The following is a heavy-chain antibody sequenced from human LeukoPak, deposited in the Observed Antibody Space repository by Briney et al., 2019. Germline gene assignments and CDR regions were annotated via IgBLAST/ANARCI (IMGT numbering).Heavy chain of an antibody. V-gene: IGHV4-59*01. CDR3: ARGSPPGVVPPAREIGVYFDY. CDR1: GGSISSYY. J-gene: IGHJ4*02. Sequence: PSXTLSLTCTVSGGSISSYYWSWIRQPPGKGLEWIGYIYYSGRTNYNPSLKSRVTISVDTSKNQFSLKLSSVTAADTAVYFCARGSPPGVVPPAREIGVYFDYWGQGTLVTVSS. CDR2: IYYSGRT. D-gene: IGHD2-2*01.